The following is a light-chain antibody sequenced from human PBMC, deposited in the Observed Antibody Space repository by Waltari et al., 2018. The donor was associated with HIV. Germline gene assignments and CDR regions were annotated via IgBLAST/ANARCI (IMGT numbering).Light chain of an antibody. CDR3: ESYTSTSVWV. CDR2: DVT. Sequence: QSALPQPASVSGSPGPSITIPCTGPSSAAGGYHFLPWDQQHPGKAPRVLIYDVTTRPSGVSDRFSGSRSGDTASLTISGLQPEDEADYYCESYTSTSVWVFGGGTRLTVL. J-gene: IGLJ3*02. V-gene: IGLV2-14*03. CDR1: SSAAGGYHF.